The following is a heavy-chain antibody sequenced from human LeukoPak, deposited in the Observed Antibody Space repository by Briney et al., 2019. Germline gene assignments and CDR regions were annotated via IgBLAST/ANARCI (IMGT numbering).Heavy chain of an antibody. Sequence: PGESLKISCKGSGYSFTSYWIGWVRQMPGKGLEWMGLIYPGGSQTIYSPSFQGQVTISVDWSTSTVYLQWNTLKASDTAMYYCARRDYTSVWFDPWGQGTLVTVSS. D-gene: IGHD4-11*01. V-gene: IGHV5-51*01. CDR3: ARRDYTSVWFDP. J-gene: IGHJ5*02. CDR2: IYPGGSQT. CDR1: GYSFTSYW.